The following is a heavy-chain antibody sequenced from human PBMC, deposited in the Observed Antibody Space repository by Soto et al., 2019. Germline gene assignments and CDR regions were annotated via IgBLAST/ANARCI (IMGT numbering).Heavy chain of an antibody. CDR2: IYHSGST. J-gene: IGHJ5*02. D-gene: IGHD3-10*01. CDR1: GGSISSGGYS. V-gene: IGHV4-30-2*01. Sequence: QLQLQESGSGRVKPSQTLSLTCAVSGGSISSGGYSWSWIRQPPGKGLEWIGYIYHSGSTYYNPSLKSRVTISVDRSKNQFPLKLSSVTAADTAVYYCARARLRGSGSPFDPWGQGTLVTVSS. CDR3: ARARLRGSGSPFDP.